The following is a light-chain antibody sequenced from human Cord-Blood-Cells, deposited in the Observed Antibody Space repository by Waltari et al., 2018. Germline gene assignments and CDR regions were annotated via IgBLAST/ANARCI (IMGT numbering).Light chain of an antibody. CDR1: SSDVVGHKY. Sequence: QSALTNLQAVSRSPGQSVTISCAGPSSDVVGHKYVSWYQQHPGKAPKLMIYDVSNRPSAVPDRFSGSTSGNTASLTISGLQAEDEADYYCCSYAGSYTWVFGGGTKLTVL. J-gene: IGLJ3*02. CDR3: CSYAGSYTWV. CDR2: DVS. V-gene: IGLV2-11*01.